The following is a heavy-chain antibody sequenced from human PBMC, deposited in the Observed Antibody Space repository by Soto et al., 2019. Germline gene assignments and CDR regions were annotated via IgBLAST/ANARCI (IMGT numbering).Heavy chain of an antibody. V-gene: IGHV3-15*07. J-gene: IGHJ5*02. CDR1: GFTFSIAW. CDR3: ATDWPRSIYL. CDR2: IKSKTDGGTT. Sequence: EVQLVESGGGLVKPGGSLRLSCAASGFTFSIAWMNRARQAPGKGLEWVGRIKSKTDGGTTDYTAPVKGRFTISRDDSKNTLYLQMNSLQTEDTAVYYCATDWPRSIYLWGQGTLVTVSS.